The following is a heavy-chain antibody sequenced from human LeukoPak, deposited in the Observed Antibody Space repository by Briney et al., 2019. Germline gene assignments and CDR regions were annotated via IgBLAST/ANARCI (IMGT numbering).Heavy chain of an antibody. D-gene: IGHD5-24*01. CDR3: AVDPRWLQCFDY. J-gene: IGHJ4*02. CDR2: ISYDGSDK. V-gene: IGHV3-30-3*01. Sequence: HPGGSLRLSCAASGFTFNNYAVHWVRQAPGKGLEWVAIISYDGSDKEYADSVKGRFTISRDNSKNTLYLQMNSLRVEDTAVYYCAVDPRWLQCFDYWGRGTLVTVSS. CDR1: GFTFNNYA.